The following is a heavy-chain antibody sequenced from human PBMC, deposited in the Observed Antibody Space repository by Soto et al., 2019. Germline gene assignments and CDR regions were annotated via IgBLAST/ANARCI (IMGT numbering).Heavy chain of an antibody. V-gene: IGHV4-59*08. Sequence: SETLSLTCTVSGGSISSYYWSWIRQPPGKGLEWIGYIYYSGSTNYNPSLKSRVTISVDTSKNQFSLKLSSVTAADTAVYYCASLFNYYDSSGYAEYYFAHWGQGTLVTVSS. CDR1: GGSISSYY. CDR2: IYYSGST. CDR3: ASLFNYYDSSGYAEYYFAH. D-gene: IGHD3-22*01. J-gene: IGHJ4*02.